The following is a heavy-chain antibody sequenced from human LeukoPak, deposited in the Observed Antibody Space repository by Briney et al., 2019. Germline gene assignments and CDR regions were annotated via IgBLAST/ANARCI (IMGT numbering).Heavy chain of an antibody. D-gene: IGHD5/OR15-5a*01. V-gene: IGHV3-21*01. J-gene: IGHJ6*02. CDR3: ARSRSVSNYKGMDV. CDR2: ISSSSDYI. CDR1: GFTFSDYS. Sequence: PGGSLRLSCPASGFTFSDYSMSWVRQAPGKGLEWVSSISSSSDYIYYADSVKGRFTISRDNARNSPYLQMNSLRAEDTAVHYCARSRSVSNYKGMDVWGQGTTVTVSS.